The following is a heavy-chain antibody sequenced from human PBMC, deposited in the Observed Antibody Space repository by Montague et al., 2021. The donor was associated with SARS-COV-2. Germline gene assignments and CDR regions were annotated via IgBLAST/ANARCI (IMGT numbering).Heavy chain of an antibody. CDR1: GFSLISDGVG. V-gene: IGHV2-5*01. D-gene: IGHD2/OR15-2a*01. CDR2: IFWNDDK. J-gene: IGHJ4*02. CDR3: AHSLLFPSLGDFDS. Sequence: PALVKPTQTLTLTCTFSGFSLISDGVGVGWIRQPPGKALEWLALIFWNDDKRYNSSLKNRLTVTKDTSKNQVVLTMTNMDPLDTGTYYCAHSLLFPSLGDFDSWGQGTLVTVAS.